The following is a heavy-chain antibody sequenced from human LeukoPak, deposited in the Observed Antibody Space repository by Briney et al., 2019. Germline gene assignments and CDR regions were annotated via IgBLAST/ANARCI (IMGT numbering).Heavy chain of an antibody. D-gene: IGHD1-26*01. CDR2: ISSSGSTI. CDR3: ARLYSGSYRFDY. V-gene: IGHV3-48*03. J-gene: IGHJ4*02. Sequence: GGSLRLSCAASGFTFSSYEMNWVRQAPGKGLECVSYISSSGSTIYYADSVKGRFTISRDNAKNSLYLQMNSLRAEDTAVYYCARLYSGSYRFDYWGQGTLVTVSS. CDR1: GFTFSSYE.